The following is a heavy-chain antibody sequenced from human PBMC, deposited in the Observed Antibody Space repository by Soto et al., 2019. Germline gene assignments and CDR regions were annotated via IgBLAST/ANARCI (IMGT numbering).Heavy chain of an antibody. V-gene: IGHV6-1*01. D-gene: IGHD6-19*01. CDR3: ARSLLGASGWPIPLFDY. Sequence: SQTLSLTCAISGDSVSSNSAAWNWIRQSPSRGLEWLGRTYYRSKWYNDYAVSVKSRITINPDTSKNQFSLQLNSVTPEDTAVYYCARSLLGASGWPIPLFDYWGQGTLVTVSS. CDR1: GDSVSSNSAA. J-gene: IGHJ4*02. CDR2: TYYRSKWYN.